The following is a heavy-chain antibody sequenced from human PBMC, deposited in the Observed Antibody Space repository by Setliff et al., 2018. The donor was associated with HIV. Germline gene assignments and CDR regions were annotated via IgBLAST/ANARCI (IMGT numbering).Heavy chain of an antibody. Sequence: GGSLRLSCEASGFTFSTYSMNWVRQAPGKGLEWVSSISRSSSDIYYADSVKGRLTISRDISKNTLYLQMNGLRAEDTAIYYCTRDSYFYDGSDYHYRHFDDWGQGTLVTVSS. J-gene: IGHJ4*02. CDR2: ISRSSSDI. D-gene: IGHD3-22*01. V-gene: IGHV3-21*04. CDR1: GFTFSTYS. CDR3: TRDSYFYDGSDYHYRHFDD.